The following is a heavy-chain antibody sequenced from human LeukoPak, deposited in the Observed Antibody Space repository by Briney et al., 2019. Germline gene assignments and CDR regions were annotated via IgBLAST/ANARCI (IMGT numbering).Heavy chain of an antibody. CDR2: IKSKADGGTT. Sequence: GGSLRLSCAASGFTFNNAWMSWVRQAPGKGLEWLGRIKSKADGGTTDYAAPVKDRFTISRDDSKNTVYLQMNSLKIEDTAMYYCTTDDHVNRSWGQGTLVTVSS. CDR3: TTDDHVNRS. CDR1: GFTFNNAW. D-gene: IGHD1-14*01. V-gene: IGHV3-15*01. J-gene: IGHJ4*02.